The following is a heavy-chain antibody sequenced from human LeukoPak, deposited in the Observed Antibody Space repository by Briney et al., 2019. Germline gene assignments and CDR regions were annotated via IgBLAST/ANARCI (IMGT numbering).Heavy chain of an antibody. CDR1: GYSFTSYW. CDR2: IYPGDSDT. J-gene: IGHJ6*03. D-gene: IGHD2-2*01. CDR3: ARLGCSTTSSIPPWDYFYYMDV. V-gene: IGHV5-51*01. Sequence: GESLKISCKGSGYSFTSYWIGWVRQMPGKGLEWMGIIYPGDSDTRYSPSFQGQVTISADRSISTAYLQWSSLKASDTAMYYCARLGCSTTSSIPPWDYFYYMDVWGKGTTVTVSS.